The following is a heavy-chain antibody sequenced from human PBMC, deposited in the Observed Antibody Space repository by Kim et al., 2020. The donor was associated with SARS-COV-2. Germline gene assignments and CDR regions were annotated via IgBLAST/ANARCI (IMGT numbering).Heavy chain of an antibody. V-gene: IGHV1-3*01. CDR2: ILACMGST. CDR1: GYSFSEYA. D-gene: IGHD1-26*01. CDR3: AREGGSPKRFDY. Sequence: SVKVSCKASGYSFSEYAIFWVRQAPAQSLEWVGMILACMGSTKSLQKFQGRVAFRVDTSATTVSMELNSLTSDDTGVYYGAREGGSPKRFDYWGKVTLVLVSS. J-gene: IGHJ4*02.